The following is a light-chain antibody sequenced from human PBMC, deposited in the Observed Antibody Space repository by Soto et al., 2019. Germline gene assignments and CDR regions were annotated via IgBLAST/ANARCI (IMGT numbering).Light chain of an antibody. CDR2: EVT. CDR3: SSYAGSNNLV. Sequence: QSALTQPPSASGSPGQSVTISCTGTSSDVGAYNYVSWYQQHPGKAPKLMIYEVTKRPSGVPDRFSGSKSGNTASLTVSGLQAEDEADYYCSSYAGSNNLVIGGGTQLTVL. V-gene: IGLV2-8*01. CDR1: SSDVGAYNY. J-gene: IGLJ2*01.